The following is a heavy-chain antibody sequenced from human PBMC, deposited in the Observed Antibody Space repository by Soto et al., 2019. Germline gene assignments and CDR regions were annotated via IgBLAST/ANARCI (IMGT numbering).Heavy chain of an antibody. CDR1: GFTLTRSA. V-gene: IGHV3-23*01. CDR3: AKDMGQWVETFDY. J-gene: IGHJ4*02. CDR2: ISAGGGGT. Sequence: GGSLRLSCAGSGFTLTRSAVSWVRQAPGKGLEWVSGISAGGGGTYYADSVKGRFTISRDISKNTVYLQMNGLRVEDTAVYYCAKDMGQWVETFDYWGQGTLVTVSS. D-gene: IGHD6-19*01.